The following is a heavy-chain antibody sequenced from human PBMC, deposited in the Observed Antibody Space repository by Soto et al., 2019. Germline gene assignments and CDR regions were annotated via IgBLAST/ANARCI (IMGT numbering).Heavy chain of an antibody. CDR1: GFIFSDYA. CDR2: VSYDGRNT. CDR3: AKGGRQWLVTSDFNY. V-gene: IGHV3-30*18. D-gene: IGHD6-19*01. J-gene: IGHJ4*02. Sequence: VQLVESGGGVVQPGRSLRLSCAASGFIFSDYAMHWVRQAPGKGLEWVAVVSYDGRNTHYADSVKGRFTISRDSSKNTVSLEMTSLRAEDTAVYYCAKGGRQWLVTSDFNYWGQGALVTVSS.